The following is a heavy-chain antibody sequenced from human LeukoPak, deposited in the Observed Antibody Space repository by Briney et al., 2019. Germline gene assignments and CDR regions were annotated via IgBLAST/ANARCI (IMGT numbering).Heavy chain of an antibody. V-gene: IGHV4-38-2*01. J-gene: IGHJ5*02. Sequence: SETLSLTCAVSGYSISSGYYWGWIRQPPGKGLEWIGSIYHSGSTYYNPSLKSRVTISVDTSKNQFSLKLSSMTAADTAVYYCARHVTRGTFDPWGQGTLVTVSS. CDR2: IYHSGST. D-gene: IGHD1-1*01. CDR3: ARHVTRGTFDP. CDR1: GYSISSGYY.